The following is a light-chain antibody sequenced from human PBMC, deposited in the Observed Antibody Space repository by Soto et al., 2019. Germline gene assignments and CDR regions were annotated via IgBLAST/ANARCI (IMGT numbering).Light chain of an antibody. Sequence: DLQMTQSPSTLSASVGDSVTITCRASQGISYYLAWYHQKPGKAPNLLIYRASTLESGVPSRFSGRGSATEFTLSISSLQPDDFATYYCQQYSTYPYTFGQGTKLEIK. CDR1: QGISYY. J-gene: IGKJ2*01. CDR3: QQYSTYPYT. V-gene: IGKV1-5*03. CDR2: RAS.